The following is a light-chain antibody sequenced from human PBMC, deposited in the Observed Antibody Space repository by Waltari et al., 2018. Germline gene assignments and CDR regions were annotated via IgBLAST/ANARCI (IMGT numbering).Light chain of an antibody. CDR3: QQYNDWPPLT. Sequence: EVVMTQSPAPLSLSPGERATLSCRASQSVSSFLAWYQQKPGQAPRLLIYGASTRVSGIPARFSGSGSGTEFTLTISSLQSEDFAVYYCQQYNDWPPLTFGGGTKVEIK. CDR2: GAS. CDR1: QSVSSF. J-gene: IGKJ4*02. V-gene: IGKV3-15*01.